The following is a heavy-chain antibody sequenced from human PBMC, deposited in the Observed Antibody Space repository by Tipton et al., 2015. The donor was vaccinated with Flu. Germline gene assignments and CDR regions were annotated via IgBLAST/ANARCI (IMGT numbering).Heavy chain of an antibody. V-gene: IGHV3-33*01. CDR3: ARDEGVVNYYFGMDV. J-gene: IGHJ6*01. CDR1: GFDFSVYG. CDR2: IWFDGSNI. Sequence: SLRLSCKVSGFDFSVYGMHWVRQAPGKGLEWVAVIWFDGSNIHYGNSVRGRFTVSRDNSRNTRYQQMNGLRAEDTAVYYCARDEGVVNYYFGMDVWGQGATVTVSS.